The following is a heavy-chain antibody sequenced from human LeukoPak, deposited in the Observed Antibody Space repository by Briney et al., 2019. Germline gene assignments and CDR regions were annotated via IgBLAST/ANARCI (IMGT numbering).Heavy chain of an antibody. CDR2: ISSSGSGGNT. CDR1: GVTLSSYA. V-gene: IGHV3-23*01. J-gene: IGHJ4*02. Sequence: PGGSLRLSCTASGVTLSSYAMSWARQAPGKGLEWVSGISSSGSGGNTYYADSVKGRFTISRDNSKNTLYLQMNSLRAEDTAVYYCAKCVSIVLMVYASDYWGQGTLVTVSS. D-gene: IGHD2-8*01. CDR3: AKCVSIVLMVYASDY.